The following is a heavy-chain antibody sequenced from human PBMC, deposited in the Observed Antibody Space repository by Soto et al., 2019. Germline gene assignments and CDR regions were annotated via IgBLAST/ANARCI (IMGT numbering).Heavy chain of an antibody. J-gene: IGHJ5*02. CDR1: GYTFTRYY. Sequence: ASVKVSCKASGYTFTRYYIHWVRQAPGQGLEWIGIINPRGSSTTYAQKIQGRVTLTTDTSTSTAYMELRSLRSDDTAVYYCARSKIIMSRGETQINWFDPWVQGTLVTVSS. V-gene: IGHV1-46*01. CDR3: ARSKIIMSRGETQINWFDP. D-gene: IGHD3-10*01. CDR2: INPRGSST.